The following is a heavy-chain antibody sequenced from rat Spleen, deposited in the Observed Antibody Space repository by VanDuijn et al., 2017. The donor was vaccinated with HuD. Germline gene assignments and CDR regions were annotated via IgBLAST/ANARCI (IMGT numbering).Heavy chain of an antibody. CDR3: TTGLH. CDR1: GFTFSDFY. J-gene: IGHJ2*01. V-gene: IGHV5-25*01. D-gene: IGHD4-1*01. CDR2: ISIGGGNT. Sequence: EVQLVESGGGLVQPGRSMKLSCAASGFTFSDFYMAWVRQAPKKSLEWVAYISIGGGNTFYRDSVKGRFTISRDDATRTLYLQMDSLRSEDTATYYCTTGLHWGQGVMVTVSS.